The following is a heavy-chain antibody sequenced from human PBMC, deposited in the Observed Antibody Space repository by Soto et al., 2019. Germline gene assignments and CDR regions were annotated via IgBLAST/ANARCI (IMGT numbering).Heavy chain of an antibody. CDR2: ISGSGGST. CDR1: GFTFSSYA. J-gene: IGHJ5*02. D-gene: IGHD3-9*01. CDR3: AKRGYDILTGYYSDYNWFDP. V-gene: IGHV3-23*01. Sequence: GGSVRLSCAASGFTFSSYAMSWVRQAPGKGLEWVSAISGSGGSTYYADSVKGRFTISRDNSKNTLYLQMNSLRAEDTAVYYCAKRGYDILTGYYSDYNWFDPWGQGTLVTVSS.